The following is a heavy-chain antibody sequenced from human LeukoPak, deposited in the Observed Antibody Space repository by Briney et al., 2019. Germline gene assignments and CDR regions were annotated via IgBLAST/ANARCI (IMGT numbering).Heavy chain of an antibody. Sequence: GGSLRLSCAASGFTFSSYWMHWVRQAPGKGLEWVAVISNDGNKKNYAGSVKGRFTISRDDSKNTVYLQMDSLRAEDTAVYYCAKGGSWSGDPWGQGTLVTVSS. CDR3: AKGGSWSGDP. D-gene: IGHD2-15*01. CDR1: GFTFSSYW. CDR2: ISNDGNKK. J-gene: IGHJ5*02. V-gene: IGHV3-30*18.